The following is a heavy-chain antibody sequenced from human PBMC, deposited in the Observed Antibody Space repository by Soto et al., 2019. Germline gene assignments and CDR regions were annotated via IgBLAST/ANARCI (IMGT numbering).Heavy chain of an antibody. V-gene: IGHV3-9*01. CDR2: ISWNSKTI. CDR3: ARLTGYYGVDV. D-gene: IGHD1-1*01. CDR1: GFAFDDYV. J-gene: IGHJ6*02. Sequence: GGSLRLSCAASGFAFDDYVMYWVRQGPGKGLEWVSGISWNSKTIDYADSVKGRFTISRDNAKNSLFLQMNSLRAEDTAFYYCARLTGYYGVDVWGQGTPVTVSS.